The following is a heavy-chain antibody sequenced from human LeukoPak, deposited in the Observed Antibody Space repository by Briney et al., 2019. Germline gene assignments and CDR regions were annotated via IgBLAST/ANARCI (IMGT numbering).Heavy chain of an antibody. D-gene: IGHD3-10*01. V-gene: IGHV3-74*01. Sequence: GGSLRLSCAASGFTFNRYWMHWVRQVPGKGLVWVSRINSDGSSTTYADSVKGRFTISRDNARNTLYLQMNSLRAEDTAVYYCARGATMVRGVIIKGNWFDPWGQGTLVTVSS. J-gene: IGHJ5*02. CDR3: ARGATMVRGVIIKGNWFDP. CDR1: GFTFNRYW. CDR2: INSDGSST.